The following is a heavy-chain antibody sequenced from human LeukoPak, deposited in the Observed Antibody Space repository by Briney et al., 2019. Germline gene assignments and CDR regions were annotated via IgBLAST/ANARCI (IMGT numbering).Heavy chain of an antibody. J-gene: IGHJ3*01. CDR2: INQDGSEE. D-gene: IGHD1-26*01. V-gene: IGHV3-7*01. Sequence: QPGGSLRLSCAASGFTFRTYWMSWIRQAPGKGPEWVADINQDGSEEYYVQSLKGRFTVSRDNAQNAVFLQMTNLRADDTAVYYCARWKMELQRNAFDFWGKGTVVTVSS. CDR3: ARWKMELQRNAFDF. CDR1: GFTFRTYW.